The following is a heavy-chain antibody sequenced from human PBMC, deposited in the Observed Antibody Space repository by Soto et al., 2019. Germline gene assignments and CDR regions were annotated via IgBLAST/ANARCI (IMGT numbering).Heavy chain of an antibody. CDR1: GGSISSYY. D-gene: IGHD4-17*01. V-gene: IGHV4-59*01. CDR2: IYYSGST. Sequence: SETLSLTCTVSGGSISSYYWSWIRQPPGKGLEWIGYIYYSGSTNYNPSLKSRVTISVDTSKNQFSLKLSSVTAADTAVYYCAVDYDDAFDIWGQETMVTVSS. J-gene: IGHJ3*02. CDR3: AVDYDDAFDI.